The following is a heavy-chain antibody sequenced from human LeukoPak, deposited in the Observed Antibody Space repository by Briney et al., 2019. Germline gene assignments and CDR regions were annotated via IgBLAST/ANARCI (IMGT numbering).Heavy chain of an antibody. CDR2: INSVGSST. CDR1: GFTFSSYW. Sequence: GGSLTLSCAASGFTFSSYWMHWVRQAPGKGLVWVSRINSVGSSTSYADSVKGRFTISRDNAKNTLYLQMNSLRAEDTAVYYCARADYYDILTGYYPPFDYWGQGTLVTVSS. J-gene: IGHJ4*02. D-gene: IGHD3-9*01. CDR3: ARADYYDILTGYYPPFDY. V-gene: IGHV3-74*01.